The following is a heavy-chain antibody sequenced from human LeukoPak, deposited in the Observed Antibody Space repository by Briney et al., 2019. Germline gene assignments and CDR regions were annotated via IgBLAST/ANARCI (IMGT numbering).Heavy chain of an antibody. Sequence: SETLSLTCIVSGGSISSYYWSWIRQPPGKGLEWIGRIYTSGSTNYNPSLKSRVTMSVDTSKNQFSLKLSSVTAADTAVYYCARSTVTTNDYYYYYMDVWGKGTTVTISS. D-gene: IGHD4-17*01. J-gene: IGHJ6*03. CDR3: ARSTVTTNDYYYYYMDV. V-gene: IGHV4-4*07. CDR2: IYTSGST. CDR1: GGSISSYY.